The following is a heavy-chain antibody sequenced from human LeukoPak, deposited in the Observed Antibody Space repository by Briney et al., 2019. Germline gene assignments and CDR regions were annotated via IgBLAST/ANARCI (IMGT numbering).Heavy chain of an antibody. CDR2: ISNSGSTI. D-gene: IGHD2-15*01. Sequence: GGSLRLSCAASGFTFSSYEMHWVRQAPGQGLEWITYISNSGSTIYYADSVKGRFTISIDNAKNSLYLQMNSLRAEDTGVYYCARDSGGSSPFDYWGQGTPVTVSS. J-gene: IGHJ4*02. CDR1: GFTFSSYE. V-gene: IGHV3-48*03. CDR3: ARDSGGSSPFDY.